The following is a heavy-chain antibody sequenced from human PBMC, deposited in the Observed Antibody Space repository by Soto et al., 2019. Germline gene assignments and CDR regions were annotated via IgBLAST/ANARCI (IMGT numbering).Heavy chain of an antibody. Sequence: QVQLQQWGAGLLKPSETLSLTCAVYGGSFSGYHWGWVRQLPGRGLEWIGEINYSGSTKYNPCLKGPVPISVNTSKNHFSLKLTCVTAADAAAYFCARRPDGMDFWGQGALVTVSS. CDR2: INYSGST. J-gene: IGHJ4*02. CDR1: GGSFSGYH. CDR3: ARRPDGMDF. V-gene: IGHV4-34*01.